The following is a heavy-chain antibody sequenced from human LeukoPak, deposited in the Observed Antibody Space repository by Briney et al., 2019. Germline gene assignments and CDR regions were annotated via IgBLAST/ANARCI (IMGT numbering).Heavy chain of an antibody. J-gene: IGHJ4*02. D-gene: IGHD2-15*01. CDR1: GFTFSSYE. CDR2: ISSSGSTI. Sequence: GGSLRLSCAASGFTFSSYEMNWVRQAPGKGLEWVSYISSSGSTIYYADSVKGRFTISRDNAKNSLYLQMNSLRAEDTAVYYCARDRCRSGGSCYSDYWGQGTLVTVSS. CDR3: ARDRCRSGGSCYSDY. V-gene: IGHV3-48*03.